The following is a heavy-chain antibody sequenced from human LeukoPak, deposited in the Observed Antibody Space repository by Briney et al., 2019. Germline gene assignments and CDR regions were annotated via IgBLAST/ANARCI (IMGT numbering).Heavy chain of an antibody. CDR1: GFTLSSYA. J-gene: IGHJ5*02. Sequence: GGSLRLSCAASGFTLSSYAMSWVRQAPGKGLEWVSAISGSGGSTYYADSVKGRFTISRDNSKNTLYLQMNSLRAEDTAVYYCAIVRITMVRGVKGWFDPWGQGTLVTVSS. D-gene: IGHD3-10*01. V-gene: IGHV3-23*01. CDR3: AIVRITMVRGVKGWFDP. CDR2: ISGSGGST.